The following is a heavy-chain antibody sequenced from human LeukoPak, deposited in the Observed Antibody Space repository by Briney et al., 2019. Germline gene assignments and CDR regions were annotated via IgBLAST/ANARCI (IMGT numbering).Heavy chain of an antibody. V-gene: IGHV1-18*01. CDR1: GYTFTSYG. CDR2: ISAYNGNT. J-gene: IGHJ3*02. CDR3: ARDRGRSSGYTLSDAFDI. Sequence: ASVKVSCKASGYTFTSYGISWARQAPGQGLEWMGWISAYNGNTNYAQKLQGRVTMTTDTSTSTAYMELRSLRSDDTAVYYCARDRGRSSGYTLSDAFDIWGQGTMVTVSS. D-gene: IGHD3-22*01.